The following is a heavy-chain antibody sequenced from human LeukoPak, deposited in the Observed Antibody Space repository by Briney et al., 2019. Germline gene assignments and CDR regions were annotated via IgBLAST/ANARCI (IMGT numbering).Heavy chain of an antibody. CDR3: ARDGGPADYDIWSAYYDY. V-gene: IGHV3-11*04. CDR1: GFTFSDFY. D-gene: IGHD3-3*01. Sequence: PGGSLRLSCAASGFTFSDFYMSWIRQAPGKGLEWVSYISGSGSTMYYADPVKGRFTIYRDNDKNSLSLQMNSLRAEDTAVYYCARDGGPADYDIWSAYYDYWGQGALVTVSS. CDR2: ISGSGSTM. J-gene: IGHJ4*02.